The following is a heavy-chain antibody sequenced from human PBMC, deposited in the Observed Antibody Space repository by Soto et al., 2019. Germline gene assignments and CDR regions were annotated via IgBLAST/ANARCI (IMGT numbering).Heavy chain of an antibody. D-gene: IGHD5-18*01. Sequence: CLKISRKGSGYSFTSYWIGWVRQMPGKGLEWMGIIYPGDSDTRYSPSFQGQVTISADKSISTAYLQWSSLKASDTAMYYCASRDTAMVPYAFDIWGQGTMVTVSS. CDR3: ASRDTAMVPYAFDI. J-gene: IGHJ3*02. V-gene: IGHV5-51*01. CDR1: GYSFTSYW. CDR2: IYPGDSDT.